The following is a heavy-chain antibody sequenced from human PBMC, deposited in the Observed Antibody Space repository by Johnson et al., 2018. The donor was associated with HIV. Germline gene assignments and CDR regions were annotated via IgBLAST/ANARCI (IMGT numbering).Heavy chain of an antibody. CDR3: ARVMQEDAFDI. D-gene: IGHD2-8*01. V-gene: IGHV3-30-3*01. Sequence: QVQLVESGGGVVQPGRSLRLSCAASGFTFSSYVMHWVRQAPGKGLEWVAVISYDGSNKYYADSVKGRFSISRDNSKNTLHLQMNSLIAEDTAVYYCARVMQEDAFDIWGQGTMVTVSS. CDR2: ISYDGSNK. J-gene: IGHJ3*02. CDR1: GFTFSSYV.